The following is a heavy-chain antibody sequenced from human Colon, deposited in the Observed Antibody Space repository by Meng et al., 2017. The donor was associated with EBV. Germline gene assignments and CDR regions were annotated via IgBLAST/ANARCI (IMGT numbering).Heavy chain of an antibody. CDR3: ARGNAYNAPSFDY. V-gene: IGHV4-4*02. D-gene: IGHD5-24*01. CDR1: GAPISSNNW. J-gene: IGHJ4*02. Sequence: QVQLQVSVPVLVGLSVPLSRTCAGSGAPISSNNWWCCVRPPPGKGLWWIGEIYHGGNTNYNPSLKSRVTISVDRSNDQFSLSLSSVTAADTAVYYCARGNAYNAPSFDYWGQGTLVTVSS. CDR2: IYHGGNT.